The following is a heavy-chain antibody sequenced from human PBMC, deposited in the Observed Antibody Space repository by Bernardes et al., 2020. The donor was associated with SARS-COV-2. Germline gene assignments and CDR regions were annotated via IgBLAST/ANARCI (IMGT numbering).Heavy chain of an antibody. Sequence: SETLSLTCAVYGGSFSGYYLSWIRQPPGKGLEWIGEINHSGSTNYNPSLKSRVTISVDTSKNQFSLKLRSVTAADTAVYYCARIPVRYSSGDGYWGQGTLVTVSS. CDR2: INHSGST. J-gene: IGHJ4*02. CDR1: GGSFSGYY. D-gene: IGHD6-19*01. V-gene: IGHV4-34*01. CDR3: ARIPVRYSSGDGY.